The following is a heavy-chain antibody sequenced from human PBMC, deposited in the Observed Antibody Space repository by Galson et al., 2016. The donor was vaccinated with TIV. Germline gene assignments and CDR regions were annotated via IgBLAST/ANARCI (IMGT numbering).Heavy chain of an antibody. D-gene: IGHD2-21*02. CDR2: IYSGGAT. V-gene: IGHV3-53*01. J-gene: IGHJ6*02. Sequence: SLRLSCAASGFSVNDHYISWVRQAPGKSLDWVSFIYSGGATKYADSVKGRFTISRDSSKNTVFLQMNSLRADDTAVYFCARHLSTAEYFGMDVWGQRTTVTVSS. CDR3: ARHLSTAEYFGMDV. CDR1: GFSVNDHY.